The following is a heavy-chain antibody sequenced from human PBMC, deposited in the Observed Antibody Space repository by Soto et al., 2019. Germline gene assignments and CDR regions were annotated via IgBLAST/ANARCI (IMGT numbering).Heavy chain of an antibody. CDR1: GFTFSSYG. CDR2: IWYDGSNK. Sequence: QVQLVESGGGVVQPGRSLRLSCAASGFTFSSYGMHWVRQAPGKGLEWVAVIWYDGSNKYHADSVKGRFTISRDNSKNTLYLQMNSLRAEDTAVYYCARDRPSPYCSSTSCSSYFDYWGQGTLVTVSS. CDR3: ARDRPSPYCSSTSCSSYFDY. J-gene: IGHJ4*02. D-gene: IGHD2-2*01. V-gene: IGHV3-30*19.